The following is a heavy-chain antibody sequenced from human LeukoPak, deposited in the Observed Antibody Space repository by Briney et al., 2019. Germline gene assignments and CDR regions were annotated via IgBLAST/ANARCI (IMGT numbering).Heavy chain of an antibody. Sequence: ASVKVSCKASGYTFTSYDINWVRQATGQGLEWMGWMNPNSGNTGYAQKFQGRVTMTRNTSISTAYMELSSLRSEDTAVYYCARGFDGSSSSYYYYYYMDAWGKGTTVTVSS. CDR2: MNPNSGNT. CDR3: ARGFDGSSSSYYYYYYMDA. CDR1: GYTFTSYD. V-gene: IGHV1-8*01. J-gene: IGHJ6*03. D-gene: IGHD6-13*01.